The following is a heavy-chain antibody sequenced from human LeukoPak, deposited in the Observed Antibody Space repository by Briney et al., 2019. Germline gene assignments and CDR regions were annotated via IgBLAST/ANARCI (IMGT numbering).Heavy chain of an antibody. CDR1: GYTLTELS. D-gene: IGHD3-10*01. CDR2: FDPEDGET. Sequence: ASVKVSCKVSGYTLTELSMHWVGQAPGKGLEWMGGFDPEDGETIYAQKFQGRATMTEDTSTDTAYMELSSLRSEDTAVYYCATAYGSGSSVWFDPWGQGTLVTVSS. J-gene: IGHJ5*02. V-gene: IGHV1-24*01. CDR3: ATAYGSGSSVWFDP.